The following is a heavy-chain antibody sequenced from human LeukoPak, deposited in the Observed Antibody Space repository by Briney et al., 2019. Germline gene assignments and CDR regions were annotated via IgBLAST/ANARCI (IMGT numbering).Heavy chain of an antibody. J-gene: IGHJ4*02. CDR2: IRSKAYGGTT. V-gene: IGHV3-49*03. CDR1: GGSFSGYY. Sequence: QPSETLSLTCAVYGGSFSGYYWSWIRQPPGKGLEWVGFIRSKAYGGTTEYAASVKGRFTISRDDSKSIAYLQMNSLKTEDTAVYYCTRVRYSGSYTGRGFDYWGQGTLVTVSS. CDR3: TRVRYSGSYTGRGFDY. D-gene: IGHD1-26*01.